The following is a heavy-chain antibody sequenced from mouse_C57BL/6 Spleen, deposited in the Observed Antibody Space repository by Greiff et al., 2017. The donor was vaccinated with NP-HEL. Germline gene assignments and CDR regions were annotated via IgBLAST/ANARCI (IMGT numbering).Heavy chain of an antibody. Sequence: VMLVESGAELARPGASVKMSCKASGYTFTSYTMHWVKQRPGQGLEWIGYINPSSGYTKYNQKFKDKATLTADKSSSTAYMQLSSLTSEDSAVYYCARSGYYGSSLDYWGQGTTLTVSS. CDR2: INPSSGYT. CDR3: ARSGYYGSSLDY. J-gene: IGHJ2*01. D-gene: IGHD1-1*01. CDR1: GYTFTSYT. V-gene: IGHV1-4*01.